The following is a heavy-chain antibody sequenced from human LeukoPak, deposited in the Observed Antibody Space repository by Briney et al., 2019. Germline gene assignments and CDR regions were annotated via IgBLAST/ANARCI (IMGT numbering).Heavy chain of an antibody. Sequence: SVKASCKASGGTFSSYAISWVRQAPGQGLEWMGGIIPIFGTANYAQKFQGRVTITADESTSTAYMELSSLRSEDTAVYYCARRDSIAVAGSYSYYYGMDVWGQGTTVTVSS. J-gene: IGHJ6*02. CDR1: GGTFSSYA. V-gene: IGHV1-69*13. CDR2: IIPIFGTA. D-gene: IGHD6-19*01. CDR3: ARRDSIAVAGSYSYYYGMDV.